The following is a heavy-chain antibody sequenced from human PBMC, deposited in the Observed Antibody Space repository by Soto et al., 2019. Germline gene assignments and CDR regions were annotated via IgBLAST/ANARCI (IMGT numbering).Heavy chain of an antibody. V-gene: IGHV1-18*01. D-gene: IGHD1-26*01. J-gene: IGHJ4*02. CDR1: GYAFTTYG. CDR3: ARGRYGDY. Sequence: QVHLVQSGAEVKKPGASVKVSCKGSGYAFTTYGITWVRQAPGQGLEWMGWISAHHGNTNYAQKLQGRVTVTRDTSTSTAYMELRSLRSADTAVYDCARGRYGDYWGQGALVTVSS. CDR2: ISAHHGNT.